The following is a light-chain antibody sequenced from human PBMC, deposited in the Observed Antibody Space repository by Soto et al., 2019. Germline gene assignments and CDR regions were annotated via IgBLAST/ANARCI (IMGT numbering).Light chain of an antibody. CDR2: DVS. CDR1: QSVSGY. V-gene: IGKV3-11*01. Sequence: EIVLTQSPATLSAFPGDRVTLSCRASQSVSGYLDWFQQKPGQAPRLLIYDVSNRASGIPARFSGSGSETDFTLTISSLEPEDFAVYYCQQRSDWPLTFGQGTRLEIK. CDR3: QQRSDWPLT. J-gene: IGKJ5*01.